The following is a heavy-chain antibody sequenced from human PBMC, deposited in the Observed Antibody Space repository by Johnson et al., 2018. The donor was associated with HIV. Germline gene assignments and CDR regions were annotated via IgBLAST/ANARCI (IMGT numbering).Heavy chain of an antibody. CDR1: GFTFDDYG. D-gene: IGHD6-6*01. J-gene: IGHJ3*02. CDR3: AREGLKQLERGDGDAFDI. V-gene: IGHV3-20*04. CDR2: INWSGGTT. Sequence: VQLVESGGGVVRPGGSLRLSCAASGFTFDDYGLSWVRQAPGKGLAGVSGINWSGGTTGYADSVKGRFTISSDNAKNSLFRQMNSLRAEDTALYYCAREGLKQLERGDGDAFDIWGQGTMVTVSS.